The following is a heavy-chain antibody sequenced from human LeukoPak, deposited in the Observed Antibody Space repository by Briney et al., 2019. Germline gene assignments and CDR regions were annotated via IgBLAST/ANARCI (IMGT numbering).Heavy chain of an antibody. J-gene: IGHJ4*02. Sequence: SETLSLTCTVSGVAISHYYWTWIRQPAGGGLEWIGRIDTNGSTNYHPSLESRVTMSSDTSNNQFSLNLMSVAAAATAVYYCARGQWQIDYWGQGVLVTVSP. D-gene: IGHD6-19*01. CDR2: IDTNGST. CDR1: GVAISHYY. CDR3: ARGQWQIDY. V-gene: IGHV4-4*07.